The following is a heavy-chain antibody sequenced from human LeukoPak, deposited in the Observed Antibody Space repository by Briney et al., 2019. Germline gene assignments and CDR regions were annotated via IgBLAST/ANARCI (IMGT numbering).Heavy chain of an antibody. CDR2: ISADNGNT. V-gene: IGHV1-18*01. D-gene: IGHD5-12*01. CDR3: ARERGYRGHDVDGSWFDP. J-gene: IGHJ5*02. Sequence: GASVKVSCKASGYTFTSYGISWVRQAPGQGPEWMGWISADNGNTNYAQKLQGRVTMTTDTSTSTAYMELRSLRSDDTAVYYCARERGYRGHDVDGSWFDPWGQGTLVTVSS. CDR1: GYTFTSYG.